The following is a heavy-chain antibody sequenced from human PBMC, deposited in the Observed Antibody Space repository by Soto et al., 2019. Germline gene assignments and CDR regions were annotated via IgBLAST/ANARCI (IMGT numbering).Heavy chain of an antibody. V-gene: IGHV1-18*01. CDR1: GYTFSNYG. Sequence: GASVKVSCKASGYTFSNYGISWVRQAPGQRLEWMGWISAYNGNTKYAQKLQGRVTMTTDTSTSTAYMELRSLRSDDTAVYYCARGVGSGSYYNQYNWFDPWGQGTLVTVSS. D-gene: IGHD3-10*01. CDR2: ISAYNGNT. J-gene: IGHJ5*02. CDR3: ARGVGSGSYYNQYNWFDP.